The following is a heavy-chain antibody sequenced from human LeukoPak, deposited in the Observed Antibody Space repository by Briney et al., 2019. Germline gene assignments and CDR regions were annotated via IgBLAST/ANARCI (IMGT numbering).Heavy chain of an antibody. CDR2: IKHDGSEK. D-gene: IGHD2-21*02. CDR3: ARSSCGRDCYLGFDY. Sequence: GGSLRLSCAASGFTFSNYYMSWVRQAPGKGLEWVANIKHDGSEKYYVDSVKGRFTISRDNADNSLYLQMSSLRAEDTAVYYCARSSCGRDCYLGFDYWGQGTLVTVSS. J-gene: IGHJ4*02. V-gene: IGHV3-7*01. CDR1: GFTFSNYY.